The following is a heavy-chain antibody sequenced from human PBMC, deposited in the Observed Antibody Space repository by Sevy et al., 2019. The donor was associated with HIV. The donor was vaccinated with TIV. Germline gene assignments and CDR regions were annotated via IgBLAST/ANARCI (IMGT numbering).Heavy chain of an antibody. CDR1: GGSITDKKYY. J-gene: IGHJ1*01. Sequence: SETLSLTCTVSGGSITDKKYYWAWIRQPPGKGLEWIGSISYGGSTYYNPSLQSRVTLSVDTCKTQFSLNLSSVTSADTAKYYCARRVAAAGQGNEYFQHWGRGTLVTVSS. CDR3: ARRVAAAGQGNEYFQH. D-gene: IGHD6-13*01. V-gene: IGHV4-39*01. CDR2: ISYGGST.